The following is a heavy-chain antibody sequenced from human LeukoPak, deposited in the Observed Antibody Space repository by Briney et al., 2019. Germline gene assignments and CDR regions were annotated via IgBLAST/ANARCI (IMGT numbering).Heavy chain of an antibody. CDR2: IAYDGNNK. CDR1: GFTFNTYA. D-gene: IGHD7-27*01. CDR3: ARDNNWGSTHY. V-gene: IGHV3-30-3*01. J-gene: IGHJ4*02. Sequence: GGSLGLSCAASGFTFNTYAMLWVRQAPGKGLEWVAVIAYDGNNKYYADSVKGLFTVSSDNTKHPLYLQMNSLRAEDSAVYYCARDNNWGSTHYWGQGTLVPVSS.